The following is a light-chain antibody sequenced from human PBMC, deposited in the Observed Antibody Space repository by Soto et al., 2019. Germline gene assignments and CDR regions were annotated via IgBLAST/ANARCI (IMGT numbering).Light chain of an antibody. J-gene: IGLJ1*01. Sequence: QSVLTQPPSVSGAPGQRVTISCIGSSSNIGAGYDVHWYQQLPGTAPKLLIYGNSNRPSGVPDRFSGSKSGTSASLAITGLQAEDEADYYCQSYDSSLSGCYVFGTGTKLTVL. CDR3: QSYDSSLSGCYV. CDR2: GNS. CDR1: SSNIGAGYD. V-gene: IGLV1-40*01.